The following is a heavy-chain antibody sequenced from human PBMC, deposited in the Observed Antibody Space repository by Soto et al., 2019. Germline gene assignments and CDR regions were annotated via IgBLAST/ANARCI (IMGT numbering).Heavy chain of an antibody. CDR2: INPKSGGT. J-gene: IGHJ6*02. CDR3: ARGDSTDCSNGVCSFFYNHDMDV. CDR1: RYIFTAYF. D-gene: IGHD2-8*01. Sequence: QVQLVQSGAEVKKPGASVKVSCKAPRYIFTAYFMHWVRQAPGQGLEWMGWINPKSGGTSTAQKFQGWVTMTTDTSISTASMELTRLTSDDTAIYYCARGDSTDCSNGVCSFFYNHDMDVWGQGTTVTVSS. V-gene: IGHV1-2*04.